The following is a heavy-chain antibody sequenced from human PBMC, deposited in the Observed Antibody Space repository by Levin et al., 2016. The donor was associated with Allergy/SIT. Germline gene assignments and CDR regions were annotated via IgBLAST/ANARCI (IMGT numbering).Heavy chain of an antibody. J-gene: IGHJ3*02. V-gene: IGHV4-39*01. CDR1: GGSISDSYYY. CDR2: ILYSGSA. Sequence: GSLRLSCTVSGGSISDSYYYWAWIRQPPGKGLEWIGSILYSGSAFYNPSLKSRVTISVDTSKNQFSLKLSSVTAADTAVYYCARHVASDILTGYSDAFDIWGQGTMVTVSS. D-gene: IGHD3-9*01. CDR3: ARHVASDILTGYSDAFDI.